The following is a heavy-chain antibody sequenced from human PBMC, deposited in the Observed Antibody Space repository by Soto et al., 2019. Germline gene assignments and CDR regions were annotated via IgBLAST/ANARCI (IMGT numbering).Heavy chain of an antibody. CDR3: AKDGFHSSSLRTTPYFFDY. Sequence: GGSLRLSCVASGFIFSDYALSWVRQAPGKGLEWVSAYSRSGGATYYADSVKGRFTISGDTPKNTMYLQMNSLRAEDTAVYYCAKDGFHSSSLRTTPYFFDYWGQGTQVTVSS. V-gene: IGHV3-23*01. CDR1: GFIFSDYA. CDR2: YSRSGGAT. D-gene: IGHD6-19*01. J-gene: IGHJ4*02.